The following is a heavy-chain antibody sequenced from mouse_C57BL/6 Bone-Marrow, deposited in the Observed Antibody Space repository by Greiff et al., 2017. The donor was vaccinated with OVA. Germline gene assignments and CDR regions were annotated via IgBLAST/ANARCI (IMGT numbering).Heavy chain of an antibody. Sequence: QVQLQQSGAELVKPGASVKMSCKASGYTFTTYPIEWMKQNHGKSLEWIGNFHPYNDDTKYNEKFKGKATLTVEKSSSTVYWELSRLTSDDSAVYYCARGGQLRPYFDDWGQGTTLTVSS. V-gene: IGHV1-47*01. J-gene: IGHJ2*01. D-gene: IGHD3-2*02. CDR1: GYTFTTYP. CDR3: ARGGQLRPYFDD. CDR2: FHPYNDDT.